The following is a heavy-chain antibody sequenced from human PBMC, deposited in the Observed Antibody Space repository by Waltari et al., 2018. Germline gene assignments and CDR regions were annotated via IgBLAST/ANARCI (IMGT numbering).Heavy chain of an antibody. D-gene: IGHD6-6*01. Sequence: EVQLVQSGAEVKKPGESLKISCKGSGYSFTSYWIGWVRQMPGKGLEWMGIIYPGDSDTRYSPSFQDQVTISADKSISTAYLQWSSLKASDTAMYYCARVPEYSSSSGSYYMDVWGKGTTVTISS. J-gene: IGHJ6*03. CDR3: ARVPEYSSSSGSYYMDV. CDR1: GYSFTSYW. V-gene: IGHV5-51*01. CDR2: IYPGDSDT.